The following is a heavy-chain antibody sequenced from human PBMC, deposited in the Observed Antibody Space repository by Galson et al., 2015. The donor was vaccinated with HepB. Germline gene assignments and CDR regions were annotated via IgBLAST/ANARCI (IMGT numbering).Heavy chain of an antibody. Sequence: QSGAEVKKPGESLKISCKGSGYSFTSYWIVWLRQMPGKGLEWMGIIYPGDSDTRYSPSFQGQVTISADKSISTAYLQWSSLKASDTAMYYCARPRRHWSGWGVDAFDIWGQGTMVTVSS. V-gene: IGHV5-51*01. CDR3: ARPRRHWSGWGVDAFDI. J-gene: IGHJ3*02. D-gene: IGHD3-3*01. CDR1: GYSFTSYW. CDR2: IYPGDSDT.